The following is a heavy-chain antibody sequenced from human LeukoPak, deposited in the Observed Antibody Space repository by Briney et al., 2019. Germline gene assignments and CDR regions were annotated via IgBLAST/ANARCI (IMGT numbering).Heavy chain of an antibody. CDR1: GFTFTSFS. V-gene: IGHV1-3*01. D-gene: IGHD2-2*01. J-gene: IGHJ6*02. CDR3: ASGPSCYDCYSYGMDV. Sequence: GASVKVSCKASGFTFTSFSVHWLRQAPGQRLEWMGWINAVNGHTKSSQKFQGRVTITRDTSANTAYMELSSPKSEDTAVYFCASGPSCYDCYSYGMDVWGQGTTVTVSS. CDR2: INAVNGHT.